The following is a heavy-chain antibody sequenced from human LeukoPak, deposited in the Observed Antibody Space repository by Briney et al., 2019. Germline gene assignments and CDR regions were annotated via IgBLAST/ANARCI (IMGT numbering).Heavy chain of an antibody. D-gene: IGHD7-27*01. J-gene: IGHJ3*02. V-gene: IGHV1-2*04. CDR3: ARDRLPRLTREADAFDI. CDR2: INPNSGCT. CDR1: GYTFTGCY. Sequence: ASVKVSCKASGYTFTGCYIHWVRQAPGQGLEWMGWINPNSGCTTYAQKFQGWVTMTRDTSISTAYMELSRLRSDDTAVYYCARDRLPRLTREADAFDIWGQGTMVTVSS.